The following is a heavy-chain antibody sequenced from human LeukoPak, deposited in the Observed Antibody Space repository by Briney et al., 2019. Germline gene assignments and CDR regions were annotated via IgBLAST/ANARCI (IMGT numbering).Heavy chain of an antibody. V-gene: IGHV3-73*01. CDR1: GFTFSGSA. Sequence: GGSLRLSCAASGFTFSGSAMHWVRQASGKGLEWVGRIRSKANSYATEYAASVKDRFTISRDDSKNTAYLQMNSLKTEDTAVYYCTSIDALGLGYWGQGTLVTVSS. CDR3: TSIDALGLGY. J-gene: IGHJ4*02. D-gene: IGHD3-22*01. CDR2: IRSKANSYAT.